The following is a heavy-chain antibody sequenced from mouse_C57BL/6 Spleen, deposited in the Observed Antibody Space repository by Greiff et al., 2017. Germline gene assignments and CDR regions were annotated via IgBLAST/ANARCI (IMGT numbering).Heavy chain of an antibody. CDR1: GFTFSSYA. D-gene: IGHD3-3*01. CDR3: ARDRESLEYYFDY. Sequence: EVKLVESGGGLVKPGGSLKLSCAASGFTFSSYAMSWVRQTPEKRLEWVATISDGGSYTYYPDNVKGRFTISRDNAKNNLYLQMSHLKSEDTAMYYCARDRESLEYYFDYWGQGTTRTVSS. J-gene: IGHJ2*01. CDR2: ISDGGSYT. V-gene: IGHV5-4*01.